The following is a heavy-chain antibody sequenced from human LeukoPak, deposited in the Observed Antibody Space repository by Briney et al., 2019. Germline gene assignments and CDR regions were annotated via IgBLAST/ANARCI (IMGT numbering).Heavy chain of an antibody. CDR2: ISSNGGST. V-gene: IGHV3-64D*06. J-gene: IGHJ4*02. CDR3: VKGSGATNSGWFLFDY. Sequence: GGSLRLSCSASGFTFSSYAMHWVRQAPGKGLEYVSAISSNGGSTYYADSVKGRFTISRDNSKNTLYLQMSSLRAEDTAVYYCVKGSGATNSGWFLFDYWGQGTLVTVSS. CDR1: GFTFSSYA. D-gene: IGHD6-19*01.